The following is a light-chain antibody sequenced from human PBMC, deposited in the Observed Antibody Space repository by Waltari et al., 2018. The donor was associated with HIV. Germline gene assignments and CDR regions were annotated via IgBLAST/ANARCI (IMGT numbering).Light chain of an antibody. CDR1: QDLPNW. Sequence: DIQLTQSPSSVSASVGDKVTITCRASQDLPNWLAWYQQKPGRAPKLLIYAASKLQTGVTARCSGSGSGTEFTRTISGLQAKDSATYFCQQGFSFPTFGGGTNVEI. J-gene: IGKJ4*01. CDR2: AAS. V-gene: IGKV1-12*01. CDR3: QQGFSFPT.